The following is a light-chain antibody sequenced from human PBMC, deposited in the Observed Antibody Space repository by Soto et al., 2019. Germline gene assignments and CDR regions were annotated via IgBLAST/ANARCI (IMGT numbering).Light chain of an antibody. CDR3: LQLETYPLT. CDR1: QGISSA. J-gene: IGKJ5*01. V-gene: IGKV1-13*02. CDR2: DVF. Sequence: AILVTQSPSSLSASVGDTVTITCRASQGISSAFAWYQQKPGKVPRLLIYDVFNLQSGVPSRFSGSGAGTDFTLTISRLQPEDFATYYCLQLETYPLTFGQGTRLEVK.